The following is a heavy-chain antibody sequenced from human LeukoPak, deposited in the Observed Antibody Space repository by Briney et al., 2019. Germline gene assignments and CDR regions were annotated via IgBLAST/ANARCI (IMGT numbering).Heavy chain of an antibody. V-gene: IGHV1-18*01. CDR2: ISAYNGNT. CDR1: GYTFTSYG. Sequence: ASVKVSCKASGYTFTSYGISWVRQAPGQGLEWMGWISAYNGNTNYAQKLQGRVTMTTDTSTSTAYMELRSLRSDDTAVYYCARDPLRFGAGNWFDPWGQGTLVTVSS. J-gene: IGHJ5*02. D-gene: IGHD3-10*01. CDR3: ARDPLRFGAGNWFDP.